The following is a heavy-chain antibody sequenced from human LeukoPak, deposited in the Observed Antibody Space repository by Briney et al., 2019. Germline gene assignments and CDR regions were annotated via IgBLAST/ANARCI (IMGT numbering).Heavy chain of an antibody. CDR2: IYPGDSDT. CDR1: GYSFTSYW. Sequence: GESLKISCKGSGYSFTSYWIGWVRQMPGKGLERMGIIYPGDSDTRYSPSFQGQVTISADKSISTAYLQWSSLKASDTAMYYCAIVVVVAAPEYYFDYWGQGTLVTVSS. V-gene: IGHV5-51*01. J-gene: IGHJ4*02. D-gene: IGHD2-15*01. CDR3: AIVVVVAAPEYYFDY.